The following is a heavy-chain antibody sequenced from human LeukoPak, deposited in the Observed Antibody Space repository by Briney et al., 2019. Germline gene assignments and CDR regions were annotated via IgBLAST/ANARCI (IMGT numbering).Heavy chain of an antibody. CDR3: AKDDAWLQFGE. Sequence: GGSLRLSCAASGFTFNTYTMYWVRQAPGKGLQWVSGISPRGDITYYADSVKGRFTISRDNSKNTLYLEVTSLTAEDTAVYYCAKDDAWLQFGEWSQGTLVTVSS. D-gene: IGHD3-10*01. V-gene: IGHV3-23*01. J-gene: IGHJ4*02. CDR1: GFTFNTYT. CDR2: ISPRGDIT.